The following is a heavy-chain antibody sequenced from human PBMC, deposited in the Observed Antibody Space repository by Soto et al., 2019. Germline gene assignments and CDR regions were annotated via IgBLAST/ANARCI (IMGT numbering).Heavy chain of an antibody. J-gene: IGHJ5*02. CDR3: ARLRESGQHLVPFDP. Sequence: PSETLSLTCTVSGGSIRSSIYYWGWMRQPPGKGLEWIGSIYYSGSTYYNPSLKSRVTISVDTSKNQFSLKLSSVTAADTAVYYCARLRESGQHLVPFDPWGQGTLVT. CDR2: IYYSGST. V-gene: IGHV4-39*01. D-gene: IGHD6-13*01. CDR1: GGSIRSSIYY.